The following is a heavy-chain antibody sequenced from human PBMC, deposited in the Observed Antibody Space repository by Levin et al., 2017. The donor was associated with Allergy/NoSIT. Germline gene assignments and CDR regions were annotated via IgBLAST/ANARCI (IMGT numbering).Heavy chain of an antibody. J-gene: IGHJ4*02. D-gene: IGHD6-13*01. CDR2: INHSGST. CDR3: ARVRTAGRRALDY. V-gene: IGHV4-34*01. CDR1: GGSFSGYY. Sequence: SETLSLTCAVYGGSFSGYYWSWIRQPPGKGLEWIGEINHSGSTNYNPSLKSRVTISVDTSKNQFSLKLSSVTAADTAVYYCARVRTAGRRALDYWGQGTLVTVSS.